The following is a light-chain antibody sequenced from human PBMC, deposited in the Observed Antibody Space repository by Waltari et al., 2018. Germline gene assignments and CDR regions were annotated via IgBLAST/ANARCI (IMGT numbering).Light chain of an antibody. CDR1: QSLLHSNGYTY. V-gene: IGKV2-28*01. J-gene: IGKJ4*01. CDR3: MQALQTPLT. CDR2: LGF. Sequence: DIVMTQSPLSLPVTPGEPASLSCRSSQSLLHSNGYTYLDWYLQKPGQSPQLLIYLGFNRASGVPDRFSGSGSGTDFTLEISRVEAEDVGLYYCMQALQTPLTFGGGTKVEIK.